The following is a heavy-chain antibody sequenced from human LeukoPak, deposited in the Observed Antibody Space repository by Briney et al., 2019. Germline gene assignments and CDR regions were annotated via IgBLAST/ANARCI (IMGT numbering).Heavy chain of an antibody. D-gene: IGHD3-22*01. Sequence: ASVKASCKASGGTFSSYAISWVRQAPGQGLEWMGGIIPISGTANYAQKFQGRVTITADESTSTAYMELSSLRSEDTAVYYCARTPSRLYDSSGYYYYFDYWGQGTLVTVSS. J-gene: IGHJ4*02. CDR2: IIPISGTA. CDR3: ARTPSRLYDSSGYYYYFDY. V-gene: IGHV1-69*13. CDR1: GGTFSSYA.